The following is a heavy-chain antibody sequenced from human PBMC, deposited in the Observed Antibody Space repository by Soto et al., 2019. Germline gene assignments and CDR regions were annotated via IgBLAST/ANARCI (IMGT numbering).Heavy chain of an antibody. D-gene: IGHD3-22*01. CDR1: GYTFTGYY. J-gene: IGHJ4*02. V-gene: IGHV1-2*02. Sequence: GASVKVSCKASGYTFTGYYMHWVRQAPGQGLEWMGWINPNSGGTNYAQKFQGRVTMTRDTSISTAYMELSRLRSDDTAVYYCARDFYYDSSGYIEFYLDLWGQGTLVTVSS. CDR3: ARDFYYDSSGYIEFYLDL. CDR2: INPNSGGT.